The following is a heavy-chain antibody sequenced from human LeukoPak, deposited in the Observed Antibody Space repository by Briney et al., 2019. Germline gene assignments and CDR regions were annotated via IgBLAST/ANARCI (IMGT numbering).Heavy chain of an antibody. D-gene: IGHD3/OR15-3a*01. Sequence: SETLSLTCAVSGASISGSSYYWGWLRQPPGRGLEWIGSVYYSGSTEYNPSLKSRVTISVDTSKNQFSLKLSSVTAADTAVYYCARDAGRGQNYYYYYMDVWGKGTTVTVSS. V-gene: IGHV4-39*07. CDR3: ARDAGRGQNYYYYYMDV. CDR1: GASISGSSYY. J-gene: IGHJ6*03. CDR2: VYYSGST.